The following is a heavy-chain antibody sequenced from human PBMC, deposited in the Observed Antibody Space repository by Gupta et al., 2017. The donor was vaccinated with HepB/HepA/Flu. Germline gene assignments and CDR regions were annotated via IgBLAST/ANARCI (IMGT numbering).Heavy chain of an antibody. V-gene: IGHV3-30*18. Sequence: QVQLVASGGGVVQPGRSLRPSCAASGFTFSSYGMHWVRQAPGKGLEWVAVISYDGSNKYYADSVKGRFTISRDNSKNTLYLQMNSLRAEDTAVYYCAKGHGYSYGYLDYWGQGTLVTVSS. CDR1: GFTFSSYG. CDR2: ISYDGSNK. CDR3: AKGHGYSYGYLDY. D-gene: IGHD5-18*01. J-gene: IGHJ4*02.